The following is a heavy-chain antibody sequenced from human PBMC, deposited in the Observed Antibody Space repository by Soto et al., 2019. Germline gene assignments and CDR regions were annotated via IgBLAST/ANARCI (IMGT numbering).Heavy chain of an antibody. D-gene: IGHD3-22*01. J-gene: IGHJ3*02. Sequence: GGSLRLSCAASGFTFSSYAMSWVRQAPGKGLEWVSAISGSGGSTYYADSVKGRFTISRDNSKNTLYLQMNSLRAEDTAVYYCAKDRPYYYDSSGDDAFDIWGQGTMVTVSS. CDR3: AKDRPYYYDSSGDDAFDI. CDR1: GFTFSSYA. V-gene: IGHV3-23*01. CDR2: ISGSGGST.